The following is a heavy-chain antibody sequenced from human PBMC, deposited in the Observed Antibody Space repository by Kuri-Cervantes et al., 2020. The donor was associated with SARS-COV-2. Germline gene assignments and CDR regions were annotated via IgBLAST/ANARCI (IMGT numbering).Heavy chain of an antibody. Sequence: SETLSLTCVVSGDSVRISVGSISSHYWGWVRQSAGKGLEWIGVIYSSGTTDSNRSLKGRVNMSPGTSKNQFSLEMTSVTAADTAIYYCVRILGRDCSGGSCRDYYGLDVWGQGTTVTVSS. D-gene: IGHD2-15*01. CDR2: IYSSGTT. J-gene: IGHJ6*02. CDR1: GDSVRISVGSISSHY. CDR3: VRILGRDCSGGSCRDYYGLDV. V-gene: IGHV4-4*07.